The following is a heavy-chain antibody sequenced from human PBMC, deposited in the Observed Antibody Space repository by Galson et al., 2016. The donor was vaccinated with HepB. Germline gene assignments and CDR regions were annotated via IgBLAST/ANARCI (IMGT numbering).Heavy chain of an antibody. V-gene: IGHV4-4*02. J-gene: IGHJ3*02. CDR2: IYHSGRT. CDR1: GAFISSTDW. Sequence: ETLSLTCAVSGAFISSTDWWNWVRQPPGKGLEWIGEIYHSGRTNYNPSLKSRVTISVDKSKNQFSLKLSSVTAADTAVYYCARSDAFDIWGQGTMVTVSS. CDR3: ARSDAFDI.